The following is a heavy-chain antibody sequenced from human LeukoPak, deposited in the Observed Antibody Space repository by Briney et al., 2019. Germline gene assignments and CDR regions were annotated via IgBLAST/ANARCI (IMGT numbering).Heavy chain of an antibody. CDR3: ARTSMVRGVINWFDP. CDR2: ISAYNGNT. D-gene: IGHD3-10*01. J-gene: IGHJ5*02. CDR1: GYTFTSYG. V-gene: IGHV1-18*01. Sequence: ASVKVSCKASGYTFTSYGISWVRQAPGQGLEWMGWISAYNGNTNYAQKLQGRVTMTTDTSTSTAYMELRSLRSDDTAVYYCARTSMVRGVINWFDPWGQGTLVTVPS.